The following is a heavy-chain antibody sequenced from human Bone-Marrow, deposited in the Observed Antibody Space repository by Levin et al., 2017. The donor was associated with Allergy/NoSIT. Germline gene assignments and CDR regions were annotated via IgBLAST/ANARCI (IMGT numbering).Heavy chain of an antibody. J-gene: IGHJ6*02. CDR1: GGSISNNIYY. Sequence: SQTLSLTCTVSGGSISNNIYYLGWIRQPPGKGLEWIGSMDYSGSTHYNSSLKSRVTISVDTSKNQFSLKLSSVTAADTAVYYCARDLQTTHWSGSPYGMDVWGQGTTVTVSS. CDR3: ARDLQTTHWSGSPYGMDV. D-gene: IGHD3-3*01. CDR2: MDYSGST. V-gene: IGHV4-39*07.